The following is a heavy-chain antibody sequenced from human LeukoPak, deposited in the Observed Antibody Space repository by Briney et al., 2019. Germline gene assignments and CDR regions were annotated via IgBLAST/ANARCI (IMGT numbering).Heavy chain of an antibody. CDR3: TRGGRSFGGMDV. V-gene: IGHV3-30*03. CDR2: ISYDGSDK. J-gene: IGHJ6*02. CDR1: GYTLTELS. D-gene: IGHD2-15*01. Sequence: SCKVSGYTLTELSMHWVRQAPGGGLEWVAVISYDGSDKKYGDSAKGRFTISRDNSKNTLYLQMNSLRAEDTAVYYCTRGGRSFGGMDVWGQGTTVTVSS.